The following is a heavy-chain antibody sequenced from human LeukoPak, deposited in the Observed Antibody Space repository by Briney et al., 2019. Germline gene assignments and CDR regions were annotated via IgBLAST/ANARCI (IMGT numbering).Heavy chain of an antibody. CDR3: AKDLHYGSADY. J-gene: IGHJ4*02. Sequence: GGSLRLSCAASGFTFSSYGMSWVRQAPGKGLVWVSFINPDGSTTNYADSVKGRFTISRDNAKNALYLQMNSLRAEDTAVYYCAKDLHYGSADYWGQGTLVTVSS. V-gene: IGHV3-74*01. D-gene: IGHD3-10*01. CDR2: INPDGSTT. CDR1: GFTFSSYG.